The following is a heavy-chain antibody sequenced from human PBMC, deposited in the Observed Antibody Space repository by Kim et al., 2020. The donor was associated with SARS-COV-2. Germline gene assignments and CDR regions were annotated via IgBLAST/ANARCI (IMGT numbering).Heavy chain of an antibody. D-gene: IGHD1-26*01. CDR2: INHSGST. CDR3: ASAFAQSGSSSGLYGMDV. CDR1: GGSFSGYY. V-gene: IGHV4-34*01. Sequence: SETLSLTCAVYGGSFSGYYWSWIRQPPGKGLEWIGEINHSGSTNYNPSLKSRVTISVDTSKNQFSLKLSSVTAADTAVYYCASAFAQSGSSSGLYGMDVWGQGTTVTVSS. J-gene: IGHJ6*02.